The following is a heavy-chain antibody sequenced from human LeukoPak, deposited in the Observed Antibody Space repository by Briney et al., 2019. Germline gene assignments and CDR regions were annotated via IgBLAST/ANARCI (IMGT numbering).Heavy chain of an antibody. Sequence: GGSLRLSCAASGFTFSSYAMSWVRQAPGKGLEWVSAISGSGGSTYYADSVKGRFTISRDNSKNTLYLQMNSLRAEDTAVYYCAKGTYYDFWSGYSVGFDYWGQGTLVTVSS. CDR1: GFTFSSYA. CDR2: ISGSGGST. CDR3: AKGTYYDFWSGYSVGFDY. V-gene: IGHV3-23*01. D-gene: IGHD3-3*01. J-gene: IGHJ4*02.